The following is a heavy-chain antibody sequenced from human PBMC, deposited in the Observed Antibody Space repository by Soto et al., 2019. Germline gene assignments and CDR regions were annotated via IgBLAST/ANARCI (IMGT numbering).Heavy chain of an antibody. CDR3: ASLVVPAANDAFDI. CDR1: GFTFSSYS. V-gene: IGHV3-21*01. CDR2: ISSSSSYI. J-gene: IGHJ3*02. D-gene: IGHD2-2*01. Sequence: EVQLVESGGGLVKPGGSLRLSCAASGFTFSSYSMNWVRKAPGKGLEWVSSISSSSSYIYYADSVKGRFTISRDNAKNSLYRQMNSLRAEDTAVYYCASLVVPAANDAFDIWGQGTMVTVSS.